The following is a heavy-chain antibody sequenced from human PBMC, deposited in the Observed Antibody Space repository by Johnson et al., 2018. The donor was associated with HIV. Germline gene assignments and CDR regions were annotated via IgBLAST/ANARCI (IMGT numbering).Heavy chain of an antibody. CDR3: TTPWRRDAFDI. Sequence: VHLVESGGGLVQPGGSLRLSCAASGFSFSNAWMSWVRQAPGKGLEWVGRIKSKTDGGTTDYAAPVKGRFTISRDDSKNTLYLQMNSLKNEDTAVFYCTTPWRRDAFDIWGQGTMVTVSS. CDR2: IKSKTDGGTT. D-gene: IGHD3-3*01. V-gene: IGHV3-15*01. CDR1: GFSFSNAW. J-gene: IGHJ3*02.